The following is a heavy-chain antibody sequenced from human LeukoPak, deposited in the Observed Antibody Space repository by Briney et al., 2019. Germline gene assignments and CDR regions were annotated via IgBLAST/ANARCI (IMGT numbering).Heavy chain of an antibody. CDR2: IYHGGTT. V-gene: IGHV4-38-2*02. D-gene: IGHD3-10*01. J-gene: IGHJ3*02. CDR3: AREGRDISMLRGRNAFDI. CDR1: GYSISSGYY. Sequence: SETLSLTCAVSGYSISSGYYWGWIRQPPGKGLEWVASIYHGGTTYYNPSLKSRVTILVDTSENQFSLRLTSVTAADTAVYYCAREGRDISMLRGRNAFDIWGQGTMVTVSS.